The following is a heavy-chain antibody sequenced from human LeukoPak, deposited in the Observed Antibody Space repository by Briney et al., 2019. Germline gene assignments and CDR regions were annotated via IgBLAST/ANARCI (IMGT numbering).Heavy chain of an antibody. CDR3: AKPVVISTSGDY. V-gene: IGHV3-21*04. D-gene: IGHD3-22*01. CDR1: GFTFNTYT. Sequence: PGGSLRLSCAASGFTFNTYTMNWVRQAPGKGLEWVSSITASSTAIYSADSVKGRFTISRDNAKNFLYLQMNSLRAEDTAVYYCAKPVVISTSGDYWGQGTLVTVSS. CDR2: ITASSTAI. J-gene: IGHJ4*02.